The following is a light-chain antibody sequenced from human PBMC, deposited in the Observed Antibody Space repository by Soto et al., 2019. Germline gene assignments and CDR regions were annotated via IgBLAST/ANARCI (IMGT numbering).Light chain of an antibody. Sequence: EIVMTQSPANLSVSPGDRATLSCRASQSVSSNLAWYQQKPGQGPRLLIYGASTRATGIPARFSGSGSGTEFTLTISRLEPEDFAVYYCQQYVSSVTFGQGTKVEIK. CDR1: QSVSSN. J-gene: IGKJ1*01. CDR3: QQYVSSVT. CDR2: GAS. V-gene: IGKV3-15*01.